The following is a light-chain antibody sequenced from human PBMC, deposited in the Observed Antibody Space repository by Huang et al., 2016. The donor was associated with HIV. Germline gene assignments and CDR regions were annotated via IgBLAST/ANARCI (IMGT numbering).Light chain of an antibody. J-gene: IGKJ1*01. Sequence: DLVVTPSPYSLALSLGDRAAINCTASQSVFKSSNNRNCLSWFQLKPGQPPKLLIYWASTREAGVPDRFSVSGYGTDFTLTIASLQAEDVAVYYCHQYYKTPQTFGQGTKVEVK. CDR1: QSVFKSSNNRNC. V-gene: IGKV4-1*01. CDR2: WAS. CDR3: HQYYKTPQT.